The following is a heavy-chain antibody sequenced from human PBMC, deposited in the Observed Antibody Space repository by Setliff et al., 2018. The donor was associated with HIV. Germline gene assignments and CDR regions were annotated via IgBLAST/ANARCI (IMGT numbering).Heavy chain of an antibody. V-gene: IGHV1-69*06. Sequence: SVKVSCKASGGTFSSYAINWVRQAPGQGLEWMGGSIPLLGTPNYAHKFQGRVTITADKYSSTVYMELSSLRSEDSAVFYCARDRSGIAVAAPDAFDVWGQGTMVTVSS. CDR3: ARDRSGIAVAAPDAFDV. CDR2: SIPLLGTP. D-gene: IGHD6-19*01. J-gene: IGHJ3*01. CDR1: GGTFSSYA.